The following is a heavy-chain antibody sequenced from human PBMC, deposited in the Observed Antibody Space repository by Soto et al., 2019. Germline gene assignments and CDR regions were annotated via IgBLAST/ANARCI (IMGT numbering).Heavy chain of an antibody. CDR1: GFTFDDYA. Sequence: DVQLVESGGGLVQPGRSLRLSCAASGFTFDDYAMHWVRQAPGKGLEWVSGISWNSGSIDYADSVKGRFTISRDNAKNSLYLQMNSLRAEDTALYYCAKDSYYYAMDVWGQGTTVTVSS. CDR3: AKDSYYYAMDV. J-gene: IGHJ6*02. CDR2: ISWNSGSI. V-gene: IGHV3-9*01.